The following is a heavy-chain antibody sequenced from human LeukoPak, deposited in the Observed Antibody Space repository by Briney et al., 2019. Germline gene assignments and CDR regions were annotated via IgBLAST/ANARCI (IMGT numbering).Heavy chain of an antibody. CDR1: GYTFTCYY. CDR2: INPNSGGT. V-gene: IGHV1-2*04. J-gene: IGHJ4*02. D-gene: IGHD3-22*01. CDR3: ARYYYDSSDYYYGFDY. Sequence: ASVKVSCKASGYTFTCYYMHWVRQAPGQGLEWMGWINPNSGGTNYAQKFQGWVTMTRDTSISTAYMELSRLRSDDTAVYYCARYYYDSSDYYYGFDYWGQGTLVTVSS.